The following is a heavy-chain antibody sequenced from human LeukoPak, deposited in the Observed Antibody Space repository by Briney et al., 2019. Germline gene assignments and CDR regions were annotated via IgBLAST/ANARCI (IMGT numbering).Heavy chain of an antibody. J-gene: IGHJ6*02. CDR3: AAAYFGMDQYYYGMDV. D-gene: IGHD3-16*01. CDR1: GFTFSSYA. CDR2: ISVIGGST. V-gene: IGHV3-23*01. Sequence: GGSLRLACAASGFTFSSYAMSWVRQAPGKGLEWVSSISVIGGSTYYADSVRGRFTISRDNSKNTLYLQMNSLRAEDTAVYYCAAAYFGMDQYYYGMDVWGQGTTVTVSS.